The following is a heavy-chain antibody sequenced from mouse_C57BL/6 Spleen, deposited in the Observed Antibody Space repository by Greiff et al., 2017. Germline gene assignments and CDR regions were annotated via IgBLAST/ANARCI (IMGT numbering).Heavy chain of an antibody. CDR1: GYTFTDYE. CDR2: IDPETGGT. J-gene: IGHJ4*01. Sequence: QVQLQQSGAELVRPGASVTLSCKASGYTFTDYEMHWVKQTPVHGLEWIGAIDPETGGTAYNQKFKGKAILTADKSSSTAYMELRSLTSEDSAVYYCTRGTTVGPMDYWGQGTSVTVSS. D-gene: IGHD1-1*01. CDR3: TRGTTVGPMDY. V-gene: IGHV1-15*01.